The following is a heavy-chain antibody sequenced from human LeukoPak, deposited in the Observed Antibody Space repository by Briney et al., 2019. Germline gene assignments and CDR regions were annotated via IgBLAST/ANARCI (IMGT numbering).Heavy chain of an antibody. V-gene: IGHV3-74*01. J-gene: IGHJ4*02. CDR1: GFTFSSFW. CDR3: ARSYCGSTSCYYYFDF. D-gene: IGHD2-2*01. CDR2: THSDGSTT. Sequence: GGSLRFSCAASGFTFSSFWMHWVRQAPGMGLVWVSSTHSDGSTTGYADSVKGRFTISRDNAKNTLYLQMNSLRAEDTAVYYCARSYCGSTSCYYYFDFWGQGTLVTVSS.